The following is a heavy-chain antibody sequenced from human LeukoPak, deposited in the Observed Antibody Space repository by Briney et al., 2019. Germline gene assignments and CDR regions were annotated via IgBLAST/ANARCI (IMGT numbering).Heavy chain of an antibody. V-gene: IGHV4-34*01. J-gene: IGHJ4*02. CDR2: INHSGST. Sequence: PSETLSLTCAVYGGSFSGYYWSWIGKPPGKGLEWIGEINHSGSTNYNPSLKSRVTISVDTSKNQFSLKLSSVTAADTAVYYCASRLLGNWGQGTLVTVSS. D-gene: IGHD7-27*01. CDR1: GGSFSGYY. CDR3: ASRLLGN.